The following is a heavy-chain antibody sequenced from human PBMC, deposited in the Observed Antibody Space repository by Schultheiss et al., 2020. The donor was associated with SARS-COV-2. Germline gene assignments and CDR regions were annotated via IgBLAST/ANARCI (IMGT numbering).Heavy chain of an antibody. V-gene: IGHV4-39*01. Sequence: SETLSLTCTVSGGSISSSSYYWGWIRQPPGKGLEWIGSIYYSTNTYYNPSLEGRVSISVDTSKKQFSLKLSSVTAADTAVYYCARTPYGMDVWGQGTTVTVSS. CDR1: GGSISSSSYY. J-gene: IGHJ6*02. CDR3: ARTPYGMDV. CDR2: IYYSTNT.